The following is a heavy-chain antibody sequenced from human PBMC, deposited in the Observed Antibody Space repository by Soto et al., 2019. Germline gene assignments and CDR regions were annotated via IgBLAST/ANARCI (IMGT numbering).Heavy chain of an antibody. CDR3: ARDLAVAGTGWTYFDY. D-gene: IGHD6-19*01. CDR1: GYTFTGYY. V-gene: IGHV1-2*04. CDR2: INPNSGGT. J-gene: IGHJ4*01. Sequence: ASVKVSCKASGYTFTGYYMHWVRQAPGQGLEWMGWINPNSGGTNYAQKFQGWVTMTRETSISTAYMELSRLRSDDTAVYYCARDLAVAGTGWTYFDYWGHGTLLTGSS.